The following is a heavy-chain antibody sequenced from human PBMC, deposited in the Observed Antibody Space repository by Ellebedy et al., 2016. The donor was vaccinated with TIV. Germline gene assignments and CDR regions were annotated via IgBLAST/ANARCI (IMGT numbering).Heavy chain of an antibody. CDR1: GFSLSNIIMG. Sequence: SGPTLVKPTETLTLTCTVSGFSLSNIIMGVSWIRQPPGKALEWLAHSSSTDKESYRPSLNSRLSHSKAASKGQVVLTMTNMAPVDTATYYCARTLLYCGGDCSFYFDHWGQGSLVTVSS. CDR3: ARTLLYCGGDCSFYFDH. D-gene: IGHD2-21*02. CDR2: SSSTDKE. V-gene: IGHV2-26*01. J-gene: IGHJ4*02.